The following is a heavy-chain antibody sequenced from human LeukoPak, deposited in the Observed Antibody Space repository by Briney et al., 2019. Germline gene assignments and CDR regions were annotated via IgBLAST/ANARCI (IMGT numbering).Heavy chain of an antibody. CDR3: AKVPDYSSSWYVGDY. V-gene: IGHV3-23*01. CDR1: GSTFSSYA. CDR2: ISGSGGST. D-gene: IGHD6-13*01. Sequence: GGSLRLSCAASGSTFSSYAMSWVRQAPGKGLEWVSAISGSGGSTYYADSVKGRFTISRDNSKNTLYLQMNSLRAEDTAVYYCAKVPDYSSSWYVGDYWGQGTLVTVSS. J-gene: IGHJ4*02.